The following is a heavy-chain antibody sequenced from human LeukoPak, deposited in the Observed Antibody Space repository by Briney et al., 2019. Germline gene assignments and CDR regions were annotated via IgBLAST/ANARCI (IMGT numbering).Heavy chain of an antibody. CDR3: AGDKAYCGGDCYRHSDAFDI. D-gene: IGHD2-21*02. J-gene: IGHJ3*02. Sequence: GAPVKVSCKASGGTFSSYTISWVRQAPGQGLEWMGRIIPILGIANYAQKFQGRVTITADKSTSTAYMELSSLRSEDTAVYYCAGDKAYCGGDCYRHSDAFDIWGQGTMVTVSS. CDR1: GGTFSSYT. V-gene: IGHV1-69*04. CDR2: IIPILGIA.